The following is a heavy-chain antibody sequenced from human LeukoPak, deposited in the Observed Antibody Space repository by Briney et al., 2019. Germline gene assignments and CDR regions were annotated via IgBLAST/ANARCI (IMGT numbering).Heavy chain of an antibody. CDR2: IYSGGNT. Sequence: GGSLRLSCTVSGFTVSSNSWSWVRQAPGKGLEWVSFIYSGGNTHYSDSVKGRFTISRDNSKNTLYLQMNSLRAEDTAVYYCARPSLPEMGYYYMHVWGKGTTVTISS. D-gene: IGHD5-24*01. J-gene: IGHJ6*03. CDR3: ARPSLPEMGYYYMHV. CDR1: GFTVSSNS. V-gene: IGHV3-53*01.